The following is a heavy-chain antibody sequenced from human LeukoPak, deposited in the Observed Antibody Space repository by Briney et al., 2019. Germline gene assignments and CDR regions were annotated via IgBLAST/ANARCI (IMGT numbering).Heavy chain of an antibody. V-gene: IGHV3-23*01. CDR2: ISGSGGST. D-gene: IGHD3-9*01. CDR3: AKVTYYDMSRGGAFDI. Sequence: GGSLRLSCAASGFTFSSYGMSWVRQAPGKGLEWVSVISGSGGSTYYADSVKGRFTISRDNSKNTLYLQMNSLRAEDTAVYYCAKVTYYDMSRGGAFDIWGQGTMVTVSS. CDR1: GFTFSSYG. J-gene: IGHJ3*02.